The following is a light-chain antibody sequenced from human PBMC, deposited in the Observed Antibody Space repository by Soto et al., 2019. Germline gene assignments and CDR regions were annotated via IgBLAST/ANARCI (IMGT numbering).Light chain of an antibody. J-gene: IGKJ1*01. CDR2: DAT. CDR1: QSINSTF. CDR3: QRYGSSCT. V-gene: IGKV3-20*01. Sequence: ELVWTKSPGTLSLSPGARATLSCRASQSINSTFLAWYQQTPSQAPSLLIYDATFRATGIPDRFSCSGYGTYFPLTISLLEPEDSTVYYRQRYGSSCTFGQGTKVDIK.